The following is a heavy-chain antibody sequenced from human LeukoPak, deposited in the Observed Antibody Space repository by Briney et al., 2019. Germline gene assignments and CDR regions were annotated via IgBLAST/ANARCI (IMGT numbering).Heavy chain of an antibody. V-gene: IGHV1-69*13. CDR2: IIPIFGTA. Sequence: GASVKVSCKASGGTFSSYAISWVRQAPGQGLEWMGGIIPIFGTANYAQKFQGRVTITADESTSTAYMELSSLRSEDTAVYYCARFGTVGTLWYYMDVWGKGTTVTISS. CDR1: GGTFSSYA. J-gene: IGHJ6*03. CDR3: ARFGTVGTLWYYMDV. D-gene: IGHD4-23*01.